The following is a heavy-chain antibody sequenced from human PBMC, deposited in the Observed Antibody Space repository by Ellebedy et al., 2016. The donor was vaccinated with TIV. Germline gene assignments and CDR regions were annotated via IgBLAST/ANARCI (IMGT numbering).Heavy chain of an antibody. CDR3: ARDPDYYGSGSHEDGGFDY. J-gene: IGHJ4*02. D-gene: IGHD3-10*01. Sequence: GESLKISXAASGFTFSSYAMHWVRQAPGKGLEWVAVISYDGSNKYYADSVKGRLTISRDNSKNTLYLQMNSLRAEDTAVYYCARDPDYYGSGSHEDGGFDYWGQGTLVTVSS. CDR2: ISYDGSNK. V-gene: IGHV3-30-3*01. CDR1: GFTFSSYA.